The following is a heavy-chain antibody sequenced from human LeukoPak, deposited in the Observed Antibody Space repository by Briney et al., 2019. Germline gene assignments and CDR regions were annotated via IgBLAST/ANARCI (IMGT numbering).Heavy chain of an antibody. Sequence: GGSLRLSCAASGFTFSSYGMSWVRRAPGKGLEWVSAISGSGGSTYYADSVKGRFTISRDNSKNTLYLQMNSLRAEDTAVYYCAKGHGSGRNYFDYWGQGTLVTVSS. V-gene: IGHV3-23*01. J-gene: IGHJ4*02. CDR3: AKGHGSGRNYFDY. CDR2: ISGSGGST. D-gene: IGHD3-10*01. CDR1: GFTFSSYG.